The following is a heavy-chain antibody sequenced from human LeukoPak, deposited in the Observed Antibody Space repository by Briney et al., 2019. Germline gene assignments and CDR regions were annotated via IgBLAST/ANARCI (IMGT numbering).Heavy chain of an antibody. Sequence: ASVKVSCKASGYTFTTYGISWVRQAPGQGLEWMGWISGYNGNTEYAQKLQGRVTMTTDTSTSTAYMELRSLRSDDTAVYYCARDAYSSSWYEKWGQGTLVTVSS. V-gene: IGHV1-18*01. D-gene: IGHD6-13*01. CDR1: GYTFTTYG. CDR3: ARDAYSSSWYEK. CDR2: ISGYNGNT. J-gene: IGHJ4*02.